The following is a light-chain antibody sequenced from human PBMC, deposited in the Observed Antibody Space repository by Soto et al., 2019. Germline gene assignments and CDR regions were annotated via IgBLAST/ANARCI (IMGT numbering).Light chain of an antibody. CDR1: ESISTW. CDR2: KAS. CDR3: HLAASFPLT. J-gene: IGKJ5*01. Sequence: IEIAQSPSTLSSSLGDRVTITFRASESISTWLAWYQQKPGKAPKLLIYKASSLESGVPSRFSGSGSGTHFTLTISSLQPEDFATYYCHLAASFPLTFGQGTRLEI. V-gene: IGKV1-5*03.